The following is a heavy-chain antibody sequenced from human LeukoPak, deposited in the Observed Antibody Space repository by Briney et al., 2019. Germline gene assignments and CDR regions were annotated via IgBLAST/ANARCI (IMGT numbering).Heavy chain of an antibody. Sequence: ASVKASCKASGYTFTSYGISWVRQAPGQGLEWMGWISAYNGNTNYAQKLQGRVTMTTDTSTSTAYMELRSLRSDDTAVYYCARTYYDFWSGYYGYWGQGTLVTVSS. CDR1: GYTFTSYG. CDR3: ARTYYDFWSGYYGY. V-gene: IGHV1-18*01. CDR2: ISAYNGNT. D-gene: IGHD3-3*01. J-gene: IGHJ4*02.